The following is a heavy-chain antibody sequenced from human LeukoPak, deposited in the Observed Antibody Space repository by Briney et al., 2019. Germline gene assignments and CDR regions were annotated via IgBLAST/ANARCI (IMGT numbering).Heavy chain of an antibody. CDR1: GFTFSSYA. J-gene: IGHJ5*02. Sequence: GGSLRLSRAASGFTFSSYAMSWVRQAPGKGLEWVSAISGSGGSTYYADSVKGRFTISRDNSKNTLYLQMNSLRAEDTAVYYCAKSNGISIFGVVHWFDPWGQGTLVTVSS. CDR3: AKSNGISIFGVVHWFDP. CDR2: ISGSGGST. V-gene: IGHV3-23*01. D-gene: IGHD3-3*01.